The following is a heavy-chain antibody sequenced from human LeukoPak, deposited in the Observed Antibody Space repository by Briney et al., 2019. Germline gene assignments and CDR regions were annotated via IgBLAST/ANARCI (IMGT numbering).Heavy chain of an antibody. D-gene: IGHD1-7*01. Sequence: SETLSLTCTVSGGSISSSNYFWGWIRQPPGKGQEWIGSVYSTGRTFYNPSLASRLTISMDTSNNQFSLQLTSVTAADAAVYYCTREIAGTTVHYWGHGTLVTVSS. J-gene: IGHJ4*01. CDR3: TREIAGTTVHY. CDR2: VYSTGRT. CDR1: GGSISSSNYF. V-gene: IGHV4-39*07.